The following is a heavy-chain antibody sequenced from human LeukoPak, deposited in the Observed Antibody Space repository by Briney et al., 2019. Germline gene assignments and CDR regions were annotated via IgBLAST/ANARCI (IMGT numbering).Heavy chain of an antibody. J-gene: IGHJ4*02. Sequence: GGSLRLSCAASGFTFSSYEMNWVRQAPGKGLEWVSYISSSGSTIYYADSVKGRFTISRDNAKNSLYLQMNSLRAEDTAVYHCATYYYGSGSYYNSTAFDYWGQGTLVTVSS. CDR3: ATYYYGSGSYYNSTAFDY. CDR1: GFTFSSYE. V-gene: IGHV3-48*03. CDR2: ISSSGSTI. D-gene: IGHD3-10*01.